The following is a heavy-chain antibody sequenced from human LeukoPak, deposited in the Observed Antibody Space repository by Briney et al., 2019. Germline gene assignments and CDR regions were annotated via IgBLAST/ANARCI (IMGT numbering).Heavy chain of an antibody. J-gene: IGHJ4*02. CDR2: IYYSGNT. V-gene: IGHV4-59*01. D-gene: IGHD3-22*01. CDR3: ARVTGYVIEDYFDY. Sequence: SQTLSLTCTVSGGSISSYYWSWIRQPPGKGLEWIGYIYYSGNTNYNPSLKSRVTISVDTSKNQFSLKLRSVTAADTAVYYCARVTGYVIEDYFDYWGQGTLVTVSS. CDR1: GGSISSYY.